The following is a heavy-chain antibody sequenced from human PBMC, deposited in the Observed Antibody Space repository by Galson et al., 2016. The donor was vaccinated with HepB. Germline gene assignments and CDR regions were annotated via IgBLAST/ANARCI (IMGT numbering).Heavy chain of an antibody. J-gene: IGHJ4*02. D-gene: IGHD2-15*01. V-gene: IGHV1-2*02. CDR1: GYTFNGYY. CDR2: INPNIGDT. CDR3: ARATSCSAGTCYASYFDY. Sequence: SVKVSCKASGYTFNGYYIHWVRQAPGQGLEWMGWINPNIGDTNYAQKFQGRVTMTRDTSITTAYMELSTLRSDDTAVQFCARATSCSAGTCYASYFDYWGQGTLVTVSS.